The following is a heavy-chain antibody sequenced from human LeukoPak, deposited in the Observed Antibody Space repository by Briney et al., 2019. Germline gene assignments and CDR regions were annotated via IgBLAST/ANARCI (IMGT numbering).Heavy chain of an antibody. J-gene: IGHJ4*02. CDR1: GGSISSGGYY. Sequence: SQTLSLTCTVSGGSISSGGYYWSWIRQHPGKGLEWIGYIYYSGSTYYNPSLKSRVTISVDTSKNQFSLKLSSVTAADTAVYYCARWRNGLRLGDLPAAPNFDYGAKGTLVPVS. CDR3: ARWRNGLRLGDLPAAPNFDY. D-gene: IGHD3-16*01. V-gene: IGHV4-31*03. CDR2: IYYSGST.